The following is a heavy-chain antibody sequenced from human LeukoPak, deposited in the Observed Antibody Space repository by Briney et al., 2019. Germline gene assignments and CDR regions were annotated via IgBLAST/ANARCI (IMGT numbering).Heavy chain of an antibody. CDR2: INQDGSEK. CDR1: GFSFSNVW. D-gene: IGHD5-18*01. J-gene: IGHJ4*02. CDR3: ARRGYGDY. Sequence: GGSLRLSCAASGFSFSNVWMSWVRQAPGKGLEWVANINQDGSEKYYVDSVKGRFTISRDNAENLLYLQMNSLRAEDTAVYYCARRGYGDYWGQGTLVTVSS. V-gene: IGHV3-7*02.